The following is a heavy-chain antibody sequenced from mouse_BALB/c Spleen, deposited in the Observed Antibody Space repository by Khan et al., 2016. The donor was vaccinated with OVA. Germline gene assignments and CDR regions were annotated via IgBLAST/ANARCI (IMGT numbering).Heavy chain of an antibody. D-gene: IGHD1-1*01. J-gene: IGHJ4*01. CDR2: IAPGSGST. V-gene: IGHV1S41*01. CDR1: GYTFTSYW. Sequence: DLVKPGASVKLSCKASGYTFTSYWLNWIKQRPGQGLEWIGRIAPGSGSTYYNEMFKGKATLTVDTSSSTAYVQLSSLSSEDSAVYCCARENYYGSTCYAMDYWGQGTSVTVSS. CDR3: ARENYYGSTCYAMDY.